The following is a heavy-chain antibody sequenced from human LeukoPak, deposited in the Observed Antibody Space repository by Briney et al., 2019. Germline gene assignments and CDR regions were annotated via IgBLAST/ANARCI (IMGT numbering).Heavy chain of an antibody. V-gene: IGHV3-7*01. CDR1: GFTFSSYW. CDR2: IKQDGSEK. D-gene: IGHD3-16*01. CDR3: ARAFGVPEYYLDY. Sequence: GGSLRLSGAASGFTFSSYWMSWVRQAPGKGLVWVANIKQDGSEKYYVDSVKGRFTISRDNAKNSLYLQMNSLRAEDTAVYYCARAFGVPEYYLDYWGQGTLVTVSS. J-gene: IGHJ4*02.